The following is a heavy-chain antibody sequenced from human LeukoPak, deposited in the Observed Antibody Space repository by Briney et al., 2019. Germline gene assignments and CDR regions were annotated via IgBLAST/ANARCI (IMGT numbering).Heavy chain of an antibody. V-gene: IGHV3-23*01. CDR1: GYTFSSYA. J-gene: IGHJ4*02. CDR2: TGSTGVST. CDR3: AKDPGVVPAHYFDY. Sequence: PGGSLRLSCAASGYTFSSYAMNSGRQAPRKGLGWVSGTGSTGVSTFYAYSVKGRFTVSRDNSKNTLSLQMNSLRAEDTAVYYCAKDPGVVPAHYFDYWGQGTLVTVSS. D-gene: IGHD2-2*01.